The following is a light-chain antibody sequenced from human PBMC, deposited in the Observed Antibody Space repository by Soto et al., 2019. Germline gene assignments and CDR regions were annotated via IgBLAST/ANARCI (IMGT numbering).Light chain of an antibody. CDR2: RNN. CDR3: AAWDDSLSGCV. J-gene: IGLJ3*02. Sequence: QSVLTQPPSASVTTGQRVTISCSGSSSNIGSNYVYWYQQLPGTAPKLLIYRNNQRPSGVPDRFSGSKSGTSASLAISVLRSEDEADYYGAAWDDSLSGCVFGEWTKLTVL. V-gene: IGLV1-47*01. CDR1: SSNIGSNY.